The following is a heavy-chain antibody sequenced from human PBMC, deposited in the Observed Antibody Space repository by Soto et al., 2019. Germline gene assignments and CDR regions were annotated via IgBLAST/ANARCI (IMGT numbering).Heavy chain of an antibody. CDR2: IYYSGST. Sequence: PSETLSLTCTVSGGSISSGGYYWSWIRQHQGKGLEWIGYIYYSGSTYYNPSLKSRVTISVDTTKNQFSLTLSSVTAADTSVYYCARVSISTSCDYWGQGTLVTVSS. J-gene: IGHJ4*02. D-gene: IGHD2-2*01. CDR3: ARVSISTSCDY. CDR1: GGSISSGGYY. V-gene: IGHV4-31*03.